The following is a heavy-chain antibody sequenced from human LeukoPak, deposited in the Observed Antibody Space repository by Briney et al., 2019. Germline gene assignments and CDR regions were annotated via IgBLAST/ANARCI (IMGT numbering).Heavy chain of an antibody. CDR1: GFTFSDYY. CDR2: ISNNGRTM. D-gene: IGHD5-12*01. CDR3: ARVRGSYSSDY. J-gene: IGHJ4*02. Sequence: GGSLRLSCAASGFTFSDYYMSWIRQAPGKGLEWVSFISNNGRTMSYADSVKGRFTISRDNAKNPLYLQMNSLTADDAAVYFCARVRGSYSSDYWGQGTLVTVSS. V-gene: IGHV3-11*01.